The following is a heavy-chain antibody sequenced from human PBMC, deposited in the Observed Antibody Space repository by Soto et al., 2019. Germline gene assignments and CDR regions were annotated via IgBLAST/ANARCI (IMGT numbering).Heavy chain of an antibody. CDR2: IKQDGSEK. D-gene: IGHD3-3*01. J-gene: IGHJ3*02. Sequence: GGSLRLSCAASGFTFSSYWMSWVRQAPGKGLEWVANIKQDGSEKYYVDSVKGRFTISRDNAKNSLYLQMNSLRAEDTAVYYCARGLDYDFWSGYYGPYAFDIWGQGTMVTVSS. V-gene: IGHV3-7*01. CDR1: GFTFSSYW. CDR3: ARGLDYDFWSGYYGPYAFDI.